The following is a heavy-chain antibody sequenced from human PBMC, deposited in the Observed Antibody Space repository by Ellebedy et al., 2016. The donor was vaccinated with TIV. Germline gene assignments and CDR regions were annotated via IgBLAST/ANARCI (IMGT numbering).Heavy chain of an antibody. CDR2: TRNKANSYTT. J-gene: IGHJ4*02. CDR3: ARDLTGAAY. Sequence: GESLKISCAASGFTFSDHYMDWVRQAPGKGLEWVGRTRNKANSYTTEYAASVKGRFTISRDDSKNSLYLQMNSLKTEDTAVYYCARDLTGAAYWGQGTLVTVSS. V-gene: IGHV3-72*01. D-gene: IGHD6-25*01. CDR1: GFTFSDHY.